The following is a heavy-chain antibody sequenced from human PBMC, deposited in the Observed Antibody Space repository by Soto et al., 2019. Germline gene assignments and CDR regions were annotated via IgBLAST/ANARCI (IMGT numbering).Heavy chain of an antibody. CDR1: GFSFSNYW. D-gene: IGHD1-26*01. Sequence: EVQLVESGGGLVQPGGSLRLSCAASGFSFSNYWMHWVRHAPGKGLVWVSRIKTDGSIINYADSVKGRFTVSRDNAENTLYLQMNSLRAEDTAVYYCARVGQGAWYFDLWGRGTLVTVSS. CDR2: IKTDGSII. CDR3: ARVGQGAWYFDL. J-gene: IGHJ2*01. V-gene: IGHV3-74*01.